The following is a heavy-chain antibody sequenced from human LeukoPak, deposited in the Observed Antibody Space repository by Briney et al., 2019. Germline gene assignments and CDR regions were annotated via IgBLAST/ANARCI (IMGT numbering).Heavy chain of an antibody. CDR3: ARNAFVDCNSTSCYYDY. CDR2: IRYDGSNK. Sequence: GGSLRLSCAASGFTFSSYGMHWVRQAPGKGLEWVTFIRYDGSNKYYADSVKGRFTISRDNSKNMLYLQMNSLRTEDTAVYYCARNAFVDCNSTSCYYDYWGQGTLVTVSS. J-gene: IGHJ4*02. D-gene: IGHD2-2*01. V-gene: IGHV3-30*02. CDR1: GFTFSSYG.